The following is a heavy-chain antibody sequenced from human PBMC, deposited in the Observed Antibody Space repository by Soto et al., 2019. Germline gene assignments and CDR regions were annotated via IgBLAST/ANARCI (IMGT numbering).Heavy chain of an antibody. CDR2: IWYDGSNK. V-gene: IGHV3-33*01. D-gene: IGHD4-17*01. Sequence: QVQLVESGGGVVQPGRSLRLSCAASGFTFSSYGMHWVRQAPGKGLEWVAVIWYDGSNKYYADSVKGRFTISRDNSKNTLYLQMNSLRAEDTAVYYCAREHDYGDYGDYWGQGTLVTVSS. CDR3: AREHDYGDYGDY. CDR1: GFTFSSYG. J-gene: IGHJ4*02.